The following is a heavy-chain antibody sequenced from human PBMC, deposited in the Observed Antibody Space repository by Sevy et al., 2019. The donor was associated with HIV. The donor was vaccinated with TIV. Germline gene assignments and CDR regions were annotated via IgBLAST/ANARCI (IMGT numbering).Heavy chain of an antibody. Sequence: ASVKVSCKVSGYIFTELSMHWVRQAPGKGLEWMGGFDPEDGETIYAQKFQGRVTMTEDTSTDTAYMDLSSLRSEDTAVYYWATDSVLLKGRYYDSSGYYLHYWGQGTLVTVSS. CDR1: GYIFTELS. CDR3: ATDSVLLKGRYYDSSGYYLHY. V-gene: IGHV1-24*01. CDR2: FDPEDGET. D-gene: IGHD3-22*01. J-gene: IGHJ4*02.